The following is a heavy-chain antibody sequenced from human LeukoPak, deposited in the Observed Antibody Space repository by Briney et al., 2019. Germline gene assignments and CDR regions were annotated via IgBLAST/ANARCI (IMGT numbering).Heavy chain of an antibody. CDR2: INPNSGGT. CDR3: ATTTGYSSGSVDY. Sequence: ASVKVSCKASGYTFTGYYMHWVRQAPGQGLEWMGWINPNSGGTNYAQKFQGRVTMTRDTSISTAYMELSRLRSDDTAVYYCATTTGYSSGSVDYWGQGTLVTVSS. V-gene: IGHV1-2*02. D-gene: IGHD6-19*01. CDR1: GYTFTGYY. J-gene: IGHJ4*02.